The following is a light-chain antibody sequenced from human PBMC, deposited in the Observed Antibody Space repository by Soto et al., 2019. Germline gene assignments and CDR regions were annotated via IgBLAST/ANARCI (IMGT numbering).Light chain of an antibody. CDR3: LQRSSWPLT. V-gene: IGKV3-11*01. Sequence: EIVLTQSPATLSLSPGERATLSCRASQSVSSYLAWYQQRPGQAPRLLIYDASTRATGIPARFSASGSGTDFTLTISSLEPEDFAVYYCLQRSSWPLTFGGGTKVEIK. CDR1: QSVSSY. J-gene: IGKJ4*01. CDR2: DAS.